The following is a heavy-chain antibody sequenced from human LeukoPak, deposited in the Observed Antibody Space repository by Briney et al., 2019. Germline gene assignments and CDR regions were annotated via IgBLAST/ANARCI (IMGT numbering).Heavy chain of an antibody. J-gene: IGHJ4*02. D-gene: IGHD3-22*01. CDR2: ISSSGSTR. Sequence: GGSLRLSCTTSGFTFSHYEMNWVRQAPGKGLEWVSYISSSGSTRYYADSVKGRFTISRDNAKNSLHLQMNSLRAEDTAVYYCARDPFRDYDSSGYFDFWGQETPVTVS. CDR3: ARDPFRDYDSSGYFDF. V-gene: IGHV3-48*03. CDR1: GFTFSHYE.